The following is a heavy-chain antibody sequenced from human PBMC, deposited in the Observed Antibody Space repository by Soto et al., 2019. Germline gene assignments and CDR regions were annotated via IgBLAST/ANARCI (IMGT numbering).Heavy chain of an antibody. J-gene: IGHJ4*02. CDR2: IYYSGST. Sequence: SETLSITCTVSGGSITGYYWSWIRQPPGKGLEWIGYIYYSGSTNYNPSLKSRVTISVDTSKNQFSLKLSSVTAADTAVYYCARPTYNSGSPFDYWGQGTLVTVSS. D-gene: IGHD1-20*01. CDR3: ARPTYNSGSPFDY. V-gene: IGHV4-59*01. CDR1: GGSITGYY.